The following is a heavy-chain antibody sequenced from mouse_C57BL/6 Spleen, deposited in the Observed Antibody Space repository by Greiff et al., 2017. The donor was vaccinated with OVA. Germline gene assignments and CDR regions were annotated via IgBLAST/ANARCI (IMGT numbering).Heavy chain of an antibody. CDR2: INYDGSST. J-gene: IGHJ4*01. CDR1: GFTFSDYY. V-gene: IGHV5-16*01. CDR3: AREEGAYYAMDY. Sequence: DVHLVESEGGLVQPGSSMKLSCTASGFTFSDYYMAWVRQVPEKGLEWVANINYDGSSTYYLDSLKSRFIISRDNAKNILYLQMSSLKSEDTATYYCAREEGAYYAMDYWGQGTSVTVSS.